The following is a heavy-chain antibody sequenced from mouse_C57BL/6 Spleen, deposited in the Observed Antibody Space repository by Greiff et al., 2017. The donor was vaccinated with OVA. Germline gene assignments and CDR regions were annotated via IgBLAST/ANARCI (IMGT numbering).Heavy chain of an antibody. CDR2: IHPNSGST. CDR1: GYTFTSYW. Sequence: VQLQQSGAELVKPGASVKLSCKASGYTFTSYWMHWVKQRPGQGLEWIGMIHPNSGSTNYNEKFKSKATLTVDKSSSTAYMQLSSLTSEDSAVYYGALIYEGYQSYWGQGTTLTVSS. CDR3: ALIYEGYQSY. V-gene: IGHV1-64*01. D-gene: IGHD2-3*01. J-gene: IGHJ2*01.